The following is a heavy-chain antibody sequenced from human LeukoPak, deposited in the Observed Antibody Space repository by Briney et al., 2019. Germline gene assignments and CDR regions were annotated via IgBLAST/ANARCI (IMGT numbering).Heavy chain of an antibody. CDR3: ARDGLGATWAY. Sequence: ASVKVSCKASGGTFSSYAISLVRQAPGQGLEWMGGIIPIFGTANYAQKFQGRVTITTDESTSTAYMELSSLRSEDTAVYYCARDGLGATWAYWGQGTLVTVSS. V-gene: IGHV1-69*05. D-gene: IGHD1-26*01. CDR2: IIPIFGTA. CDR1: GGTFSSYA. J-gene: IGHJ4*02.